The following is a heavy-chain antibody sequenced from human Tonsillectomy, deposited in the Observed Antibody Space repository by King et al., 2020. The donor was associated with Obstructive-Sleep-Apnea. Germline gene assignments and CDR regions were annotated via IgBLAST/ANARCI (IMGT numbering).Heavy chain of an antibody. CDR3: ARDGYTSSSDY. CDR2: IWSNGGCT. D-gene: IGHD6-13*01. CDR1: GFTFSSYD. J-gene: IGHJ4*02. V-gene: IGHV3-64*01. Sequence: VQLVESGGGLVQPGGSLRLSCAASGFTFSSYDMHWVRQAPGKGLEYGSAIWSNGGCTYYANSVTGRFTISRDNFKGTLYLQMGSLRAEDMAVYYCARDGYTSSSDYWGQGTLVTVSS.